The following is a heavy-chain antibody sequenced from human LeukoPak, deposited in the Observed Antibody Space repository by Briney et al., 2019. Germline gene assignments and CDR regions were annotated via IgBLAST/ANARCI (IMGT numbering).Heavy chain of an antibody. D-gene: IGHD2-8*01. CDR2: IYYSGST. CDR3: ARALYFRYYFDY. Sequence: SETLSLTCTVSGGSISSYYWSRIRQPPGKGLEWIGYIYYSGSTNYNPSLKSRVTISVDTSKNQFSLKLSSVTAADTAVYYCARALYFRYYFDYWGQGTLVTVSS. J-gene: IGHJ4*02. CDR1: GGSISSYY. V-gene: IGHV4-59*01.